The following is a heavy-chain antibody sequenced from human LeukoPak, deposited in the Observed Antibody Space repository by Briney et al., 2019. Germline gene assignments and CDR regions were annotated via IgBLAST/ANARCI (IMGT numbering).Heavy chain of an antibody. CDR3: AKAHVDTAMGDGGGLDY. Sequence: GGSLRLSCAASGFTFDDYAMHWVRQAPGKGLEWVSLLSGDGGSTYYADSVKGRFTISRDNSKNSLYLQMNSLRTEDTALYYCAKAHVDTAMGDGGGLDYWGQGTLVTVSS. D-gene: IGHD5-18*01. CDR1: GFTFDDYA. CDR2: LSGDGGST. J-gene: IGHJ4*02. V-gene: IGHV3-43*02.